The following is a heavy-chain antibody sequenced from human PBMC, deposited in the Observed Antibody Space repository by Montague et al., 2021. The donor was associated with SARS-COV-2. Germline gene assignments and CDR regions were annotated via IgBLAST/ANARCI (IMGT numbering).Heavy chain of an antibody. D-gene: IGHD5-18*01. Sequence: SETLSLTCTVSGGSISSYHHYWGWIRQPPGKGLEWIGSIYYSGSTYYNPSLKSRVTISVDTSKNQFSLKLSSVTAADTAVYYCARQFRRMWIQLSVFDIWGQGTMVTVSS. CDR3: ARQFRRMWIQLSVFDI. J-gene: IGHJ3*02. CDR1: GGSISSYHHY. CDR2: IYYSGST. V-gene: IGHV4-39*01.